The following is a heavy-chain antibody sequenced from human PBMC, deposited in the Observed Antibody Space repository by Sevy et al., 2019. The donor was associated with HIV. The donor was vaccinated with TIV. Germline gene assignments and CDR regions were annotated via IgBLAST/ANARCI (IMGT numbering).Heavy chain of an antibody. CDR2: ISSRGSYI. Sequence: GGSLRLSCAASGFTFSRYDMNWVRQAPGKGLEWVSSISSRGSYIYYADSVKGRFTISRDNAKNSLSLQMDSLRAEDTTLYYCARDGGCSSSSCLLYFDSWGQGTLVTVSS. D-gene: IGHD2-2*01. CDR1: GFTFSRYD. CDR3: ARDGGCSSSSCLLYFDS. J-gene: IGHJ4*02. V-gene: IGHV3-21*01.